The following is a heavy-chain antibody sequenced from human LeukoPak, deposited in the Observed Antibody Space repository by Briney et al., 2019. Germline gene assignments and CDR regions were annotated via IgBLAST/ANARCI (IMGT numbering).Heavy chain of an antibody. J-gene: IGHJ4*02. Sequence: PSETLSLTCAAYGGSFSGYYWSWIRQPPGKGLEWIGEINHSGSTNYNPSLKSRVTISVDTSKNQFSLKLSSVTAADTAVYYCARVYSNYIDYWGQGTLVTVSS. V-gene: IGHV4-34*01. CDR1: GGSFSGYY. CDR3: ARVYSNYIDY. D-gene: IGHD4-4*01. CDR2: INHSGST.